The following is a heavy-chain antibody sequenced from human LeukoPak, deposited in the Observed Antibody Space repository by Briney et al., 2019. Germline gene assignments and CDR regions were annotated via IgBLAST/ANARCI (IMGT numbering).Heavy chain of an antibody. D-gene: IGHD3-22*01. Sequence: PGGSLGLSCAASGFTVSSNYMSWVRQAPGKGLEWVSVIYSGGSTYYADSVKGRFTISRDNSKNTLYLQMNSLRAEDTAVYYCAREGYDSSGYYDYWGQGTLVTVSS. CDR1: GFTVSSNY. J-gene: IGHJ4*02. V-gene: IGHV3-53*01. CDR3: AREGYDSSGYYDY. CDR2: IYSGGST.